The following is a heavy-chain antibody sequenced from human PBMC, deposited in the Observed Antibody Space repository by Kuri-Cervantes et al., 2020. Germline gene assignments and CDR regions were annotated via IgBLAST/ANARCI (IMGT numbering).Heavy chain of an antibody. J-gene: IGHJ3*02. CDR3: AKVLSYDDIVVVVAATFDAFDI. Sequence: GESLKISCAASGFTFDDYAMHWVRQAPGKGLEWVSAISGSGGSTYYADSVKGRFTISRDNSKNTLYLQMNSLRAEDTAVYYCAKVLSYDDIVVVVAATFDAFDIWGQGTMVTVSS. V-gene: IGHV3-23*01. CDR2: ISGSGGST. D-gene: IGHD2-15*01. CDR1: GFTFDDYA.